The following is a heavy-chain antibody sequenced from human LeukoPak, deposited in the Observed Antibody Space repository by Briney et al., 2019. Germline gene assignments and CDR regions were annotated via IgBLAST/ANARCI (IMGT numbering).Heavy chain of an antibody. CDR1: GYSISSGYY. J-gene: IGHJ4*02. D-gene: IGHD5-18*01. V-gene: IGHV4-38-2*02. CDR3: ARARIAVDTAMVYIDY. Sequence: SETLSLTCTVSGYSISSGYYWGWIRQPPGKGLEWIGSIYHSGSTYYNPSLKSRVTISVDTSKTQFSLKLSSVTAADTAVYYCARARIAVDTAMVYIDYWGQGTLVTVSS. CDR2: IYHSGST.